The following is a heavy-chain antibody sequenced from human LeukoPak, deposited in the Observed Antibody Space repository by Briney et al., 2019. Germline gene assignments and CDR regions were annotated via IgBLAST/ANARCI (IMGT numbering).Heavy chain of an antibody. J-gene: IGHJ4*02. CDR1: GYTFTSYY. Sequence: ASVKVSCKASGYTFTSYYMHWVRQAPGQGLEWMGIINPSGGSTSYAQKFQGRVTMTRDTSTSTVYMELSSLRSEDTAVYYCARDFVADYYDSSGPVDYWGQGTLVTVSS. D-gene: IGHD3-22*01. CDR3: ARDFVADYYDSSGPVDY. CDR2: INPSGGST. V-gene: IGHV1-46*01.